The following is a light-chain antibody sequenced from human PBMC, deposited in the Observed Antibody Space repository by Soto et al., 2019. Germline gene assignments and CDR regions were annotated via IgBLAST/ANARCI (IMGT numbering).Light chain of an antibody. V-gene: IGKV3-11*01. CDR2: DAS. Sequence: EIVLTQSPATLSLSPGERATLSCRASQSVGTYLAWYQQKPGQAPRLLIFDASNRATGIPARFSGSGSGTDFTLTISSLEPEAFAVYYCQQRSSWPPRVTFGPGTKVDIK. J-gene: IGKJ3*01. CDR3: QQRSSWPPRVT. CDR1: QSVGTY.